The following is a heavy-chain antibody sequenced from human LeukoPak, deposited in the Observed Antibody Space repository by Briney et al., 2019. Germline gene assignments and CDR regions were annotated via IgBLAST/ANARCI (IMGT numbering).Heavy chain of an antibody. CDR2: ISGSGGST. V-gene: IGHV3-23*01. D-gene: IGHD3-22*01. CDR3: ASGSFNYYDSSGYYDY. CDR1: GFTFSSYA. J-gene: IGHJ4*02. Sequence: GGSLRLSCAASGFTFSSYAMSWVRQAPGKGLEWVSGISGSGGSTYYADSVKGRFTISRDNSKNTLYLQMNSLRAEDTAVYYCASGSFNYYDSSGYYDYWGQGTLVTVSS.